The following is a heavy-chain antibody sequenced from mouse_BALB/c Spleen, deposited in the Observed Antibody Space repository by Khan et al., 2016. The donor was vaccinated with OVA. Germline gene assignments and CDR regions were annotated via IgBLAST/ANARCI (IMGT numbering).Heavy chain of an antibody. D-gene: IGHD2-10*01. CDR2: INTYTGET. V-gene: IGHV9-3-1*01. CDR3: ARPPYFSYAMDN. Sequence: QIQLVQSGPELKKPGETVKLSCKASGHTFTNFGMNWVKQAPGKGLKWMAWINTYTGETTYADDFNGRFAFSLEASASTPYLQINNLTYEDTATYFCARPPYFSYAMDNWGQGTSVTVSS. CDR1: GHTFTNFG. J-gene: IGHJ4*01.